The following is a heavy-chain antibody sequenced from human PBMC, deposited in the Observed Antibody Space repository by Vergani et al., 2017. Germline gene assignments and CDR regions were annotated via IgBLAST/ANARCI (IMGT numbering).Heavy chain of an antibody. CDR1: GFTVSSNY. V-gene: IGHV3-53*01. D-gene: IGHD2-2*01. J-gene: IGHJ4*02. Sequence: EVQLVESGGGLIQPGGSLRLSCAASGFTVSSNYMSWVRQAPGKGLEWVSVIYSGGRTYYADSVKDRFTISRDNSKNTLYLQMNSLRAEDAAVYYCARDMQYAFDYWGQGTLVTVSS. CDR3: ARDMQYAFDY. CDR2: IYSGGRT.